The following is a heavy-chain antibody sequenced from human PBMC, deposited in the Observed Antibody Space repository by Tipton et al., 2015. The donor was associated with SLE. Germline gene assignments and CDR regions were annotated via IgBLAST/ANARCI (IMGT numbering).Heavy chain of an antibody. CDR1: GGSFSGYY. CDR3: ARITIFGVVLFDY. V-gene: IGHV4-34*01. CDR2: INHSGST. D-gene: IGHD3-3*01. Sequence: TLSLTCAVYGGSFSGYYWSWIRQPPGKGLEWIGEINHSGSTNYNPSLKSRVTISVDTSKNQFSLKLSSVTAAVTAVYYCARITIFGVVLFDYWGQGTLVTVSS. J-gene: IGHJ4*02.